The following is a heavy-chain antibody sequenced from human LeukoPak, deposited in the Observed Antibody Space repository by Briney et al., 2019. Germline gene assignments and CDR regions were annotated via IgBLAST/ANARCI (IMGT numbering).Heavy chain of an antibody. CDR2: ITYRGSP. V-gene: IGHV4-34*01. CDR1: DGSLDIYY. CDR3: ATYGGDWKFDS. Sequence: SETLSLTCGASDGSLDIYYWMFVRQSPGKGLQWIGEITYRGSPYYHPSLKSRVTISIDASQRHVSLRLNSVTAADTAVYYCATYGGDWKFDSWGQGTLVTVSS. D-gene: IGHD2-21*01. J-gene: IGHJ4*02.